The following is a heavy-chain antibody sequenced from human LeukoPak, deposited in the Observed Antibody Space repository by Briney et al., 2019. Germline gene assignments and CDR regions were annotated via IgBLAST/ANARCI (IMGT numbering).Heavy chain of an antibody. CDR2: ISGGGEDT. J-gene: IGHJ4*02. D-gene: IGHD5-12*01. V-gene: IGHV3-23*01. Sequence: GGSLRLSCAASGFTFTSYAMSWIRQAPGKGLEWVSAISGGGEDTYYPDSVKGRFTISRDNSKDTLYLRMNSLRAEDTAVYYCARYDYGRSGFDYWGQGTLVTVSS. CDR1: GFTFTSYA. CDR3: ARYDYGRSGFDY.